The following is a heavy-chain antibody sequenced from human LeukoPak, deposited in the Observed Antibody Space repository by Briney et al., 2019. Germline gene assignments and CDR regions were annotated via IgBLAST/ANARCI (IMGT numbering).Heavy chain of an antibody. CDR3: ATVNSRY. V-gene: IGHV1-24*01. CDR2: FDPEDGET. CDR1: VYTLTELS. D-gene: IGHD6-13*01. J-gene: IGHJ4*02. Sequence: GASVNVSFKFSVYTLTELSMHWVRQAPGKGLEWMGGFDPEDGETIYAQKFHGRVTMTEDTSTDTAYMELSSLRSEDTAVYYCATVNSRYWGQGTLVTVSS.